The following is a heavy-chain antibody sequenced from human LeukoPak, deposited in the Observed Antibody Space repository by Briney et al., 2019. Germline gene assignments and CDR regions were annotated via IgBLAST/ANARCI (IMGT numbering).Heavy chain of an antibody. V-gene: IGHV4-61*02. CDR3: AGSPLQGGSGDAFDI. J-gene: IGHJ3*02. D-gene: IGHD3-10*01. CDR1: DGSIKTGGYS. Sequence: SQTLSLTCTVSDGSIKTGGYSWTWIRQPAGKGLEWIGRIYISGNTDQNPSLKSRVTVSMDSSKNQFSLKLSSVTAADTAVYYCAGSPLQGGSGDAFDIWGQGTMVTVSS. CDR2: IYISGNT.